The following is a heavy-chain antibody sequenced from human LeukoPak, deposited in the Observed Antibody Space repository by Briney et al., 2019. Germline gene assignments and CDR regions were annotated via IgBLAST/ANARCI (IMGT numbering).Heavy chain of an antibody. CDR3: ARDPCSSTSCPSDY. CDR2: ISAYNGNT. D-gene: IGHD2-2*01. J-gene: IGHJ4*02. V-gene: IGHV1-18*04. CDR1: GYTFTSYG. Sequence: ASVKVSCKASGYTFTSYGISWVRQAPGQGLEWMGWISAYNGNTNYAQKLQGRVTMTTDTSTSTAYMELRSLRSDDTAVYYCARDPCSSTSCPSDYWGQGTLVTVSS.